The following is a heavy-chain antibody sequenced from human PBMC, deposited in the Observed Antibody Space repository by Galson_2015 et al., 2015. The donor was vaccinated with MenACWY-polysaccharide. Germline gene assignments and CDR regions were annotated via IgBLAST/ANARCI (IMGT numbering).Heavy chain of an antibody. V-gene: IGHV1-18*01. J-gene: IGHJ4*02. CDR3: AVTPYSSSTGCENPPDY. Sequence: SVKVSCKASGYTFTSYGISWVRQAPGQGLEWMGWISAYNGNTNYAQKLQGRVTMTTDTSTSTAYMYLRSLRSDDTAVYYCAVTPYSSSTGCENPPDYWGQGTLVTVSS. CDR1: GYTFTSYG. D-gene: IGHD2-2*01. CDR2: ISAYNGNT.